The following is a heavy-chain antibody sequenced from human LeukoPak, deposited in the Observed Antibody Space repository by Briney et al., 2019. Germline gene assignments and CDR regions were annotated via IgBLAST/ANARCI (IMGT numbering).Heavy chain of an antibody. J-gene: IGHJ4*02. CDR3: ARSYNWNVALDY. CDR1: GYTFTSYY. D-gene: IGHD1-1*01. V-gene: IGHV1-18*04. Sequence: ASVKVSCKASGYTFTSYYMHWVRQAPGQGLEWMGWISAYNGNTNYAQKLQGRVTMTTDTSTSTAYMELRSLRSDDTAVYYCARSYNWNVALDYWGQGTLVTVSS. CDR2: ISAYNGNT.